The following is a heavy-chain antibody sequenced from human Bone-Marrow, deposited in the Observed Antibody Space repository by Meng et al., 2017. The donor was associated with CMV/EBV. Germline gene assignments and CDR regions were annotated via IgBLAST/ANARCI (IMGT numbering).Heavy chain of an antibody. Sequence: GGSLRLSCAASGFTFSSYSMNWVRQAPGKGLEWVSSISSSSSYIYYADSVKGRFTISRDNAKNSLYLQMNSLRAEDTAVYYCARDFRGGNRFDPWGQGTLVTVSS. J-gene: IGHJ5*02. V-gene: IGHV3-21*01. CDR2: ISSSSSYI. CDR1: GFTFSSYS. D-gene: IGHD3-10*01. CDR3: ARDFRGGNRFDP.